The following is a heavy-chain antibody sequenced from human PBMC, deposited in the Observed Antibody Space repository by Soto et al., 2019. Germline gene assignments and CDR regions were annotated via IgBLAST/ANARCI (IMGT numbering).Heavy chain of an antibody. Sequence: SETLSLTCTVSGGSISSGGYYWSWIRQHPGKGLEWIGYIYYSGSTYYNPSLKSRVTISVDTSKNQFSLKLSSVTAADTAVYYCARVVSYSGYDWYYYYCMDVSGKGTTVTVSS. CDR1: GGSISSGGYY. CDR3: ARVVSYSGYDWYYYYCMDV. D-gene: IGHD5-12*01. V-gene: IGHV4-31*03. CDR2: IYYSGST. J-gene: IGHJ6*03.